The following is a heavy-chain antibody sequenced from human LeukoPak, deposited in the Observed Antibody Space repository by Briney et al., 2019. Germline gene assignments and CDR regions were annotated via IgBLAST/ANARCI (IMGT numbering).Heavy chain of an antibody. Sequence: ASVKVSCKASGNTISDSYMHWVRQAPGQGLEWMGIINPSGLSTSYAQKFQGRVTMTRDTSTSIVYMELSSLRSEDTAVYYRARGGSYSYNWLDTWGQGTLVTVSS. CDR2: INPSGLST. D-gene: IGHD1-26*01. J-gene: IGHJ5*02. CDR1: GNTISDSY. CDR3: ARGGSYSYNWLDT. V-gene: IGHV1-46*01.